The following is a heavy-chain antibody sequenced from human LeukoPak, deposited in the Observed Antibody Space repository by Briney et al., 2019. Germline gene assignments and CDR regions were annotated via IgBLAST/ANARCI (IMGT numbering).Heavy chain of an antibody. J-gene: IGHJ4*02. Sequence: PSETLSLTCTVSGGSISSSSYYWGWIRQPPGKGLEWIGSIYYSGSTYYNPSLKSRVTISVDTSKNQFSLKLSSVTAADMAVYYCARQRVVVPAAPSLIADYWGQGTLVTVSS. D-gene: IGHD2-2*01. CDR2: IYYSGST. CDR1: GGSISSSSYY. CDR3: ARQRVVVPAAPSLIADY. V-gene: IGHV4-39*01.